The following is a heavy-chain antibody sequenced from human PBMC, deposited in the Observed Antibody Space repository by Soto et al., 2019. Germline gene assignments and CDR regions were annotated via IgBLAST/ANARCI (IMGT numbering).Heavy chain of an antibody. CDR3: ARDSKYSSSWYKFWYFDL. V-gene: IGHV3-7*01. Sequence: EVQLVESGGGLVQPGGSLRLSCAASGFTFSSYWMSWVRQAPGKGLEWVANIKHDGSEKYYVDSVKGRFTISRDNAKNSLYLQMNSLRAEDTAVYYCARDSKYSSSWYKFWYFDLWGRGTLVTVSS. J-gene: IGHJ2*01. D-gene: IGHD6-13*01. CDR2: IKHDGSEK. CDR1: GFTFSSYW.